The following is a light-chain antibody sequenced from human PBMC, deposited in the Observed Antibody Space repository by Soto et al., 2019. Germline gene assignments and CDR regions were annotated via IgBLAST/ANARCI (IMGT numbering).Light chain of an antibody. Sequence: SVLTQPPSVSGAPGQRVTISCPGRSSNIGAGYDVHWYQQLPGRAPKLLIYGNTNRPSGVPDRFSGSKSGTSASLAITGLQAEDEADYYCLSFDSSLSVVFGGGTKLTVL. CDR1: SSNIGAGYD. V-gene: IGLV1-40*01. CDR2: GNT. CDR3: LSFDSSLSVV. J-gene: IGLJ2*01.